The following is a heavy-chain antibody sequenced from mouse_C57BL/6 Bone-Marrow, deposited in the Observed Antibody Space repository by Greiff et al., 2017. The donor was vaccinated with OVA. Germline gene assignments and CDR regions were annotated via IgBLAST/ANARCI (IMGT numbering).Heavy chain of an antibody. J-gene: IGHJ1*03. CDR2: ISSGSSTI. D-gene: IGHD1-1*01. Sequence: EVKLVESGGGLVKPGGSLKLSCAASGFTFSDYGMHWVRQAPEKGLEWVAYISSGSSTIYYADTVKGRFTISRDNDTNTLFLQMTSLRSEDTAMDYCARRGSRKWYFDVGGTGTTVTVSS. V-gene: IGHV5-17*01. CDR1: GFTFSDYG. CDR3: ARRGSRKWYFDV.